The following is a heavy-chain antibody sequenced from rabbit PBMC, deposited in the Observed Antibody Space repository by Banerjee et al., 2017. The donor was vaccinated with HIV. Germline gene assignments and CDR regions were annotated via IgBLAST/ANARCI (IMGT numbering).Heavy chain of an antibody. CDR2: IYAGDGST. D-gene: IGHD4-1*01. CDR3: ARDLAGVTGWNFNL. Sequence: QEQLEESGGDLVKPGASLTLSCKASGFSFSVTYWICWVRQAPGKGLEWIGCIYAGDGSTDYASWVNGRFTISKASWTTVTLQMTSLTAADTASYFCARDLAGVTGWNFNLWGQGTLVTVS. CDR1: GFSFSVTYW. V-gene: IGHV1S45*01. J-gene: IGHJ4*01.